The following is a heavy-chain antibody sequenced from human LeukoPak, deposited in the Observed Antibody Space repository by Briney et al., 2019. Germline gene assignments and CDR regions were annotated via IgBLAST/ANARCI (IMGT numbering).Heavy chain of an antibody. CDR1: NGSISPYF. CDR3: ARRQTYFDY. J-gene: IGHJ4*02. CDR2: TYYSGST. Sequence: SETLSHTCTVSNGSISPYFWSWIRQPPGKGLEWIGYTYYSGSTKYNPSLKSRVTISLDTSKKQFSLKLSSVTAADTALYYCARRQTYFDYWGQGTLVTVSS. V-gene: IGHV4-59*08.